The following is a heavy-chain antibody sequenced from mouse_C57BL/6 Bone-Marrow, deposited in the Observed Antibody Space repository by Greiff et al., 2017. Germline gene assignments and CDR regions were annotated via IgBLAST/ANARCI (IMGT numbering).Heavy chain of an antibody. D-gene: IGHD2-4*01. CDR1: GYTFTSYW. V-gene: IGHV1-64*01. CDR2: IHPNSGST. CDR3: ARVYYDYEAWFAY. J-gene: IGHJ3*01. Sequence: QVQLQQPGAELVKPGASVKLSCKASGYTFTSYWMHWVKQRPGQGLEWIGMIHPNSGSTNYNEKFKSKATLTVDKSSSTAYMQLSSLTSEDSAVYYCARVYYDYEAWFAYWGQGTLVTVSA.